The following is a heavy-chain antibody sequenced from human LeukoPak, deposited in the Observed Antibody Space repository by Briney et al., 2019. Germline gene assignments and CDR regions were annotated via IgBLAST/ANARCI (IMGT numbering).Heavy chain of an antibody. V-gene: IGHV1-46*01. Sequence: APVKVSCKASGYTFTSYYMHWVRQAPGQGLEWMGIINPSGGSTSYAQKFQGRVTMTRDMSTSTVYMELSSLRSEDTAVYYCARLYYGDDDAFDIWGQGTMVTVSS. CDR3: ARLYYGDDDAFDI. CDR1: GYTFTSYY. D-gene: IGHD4-17*01. CDR2: INPSGGST. J-gene: IGHJ3*02.